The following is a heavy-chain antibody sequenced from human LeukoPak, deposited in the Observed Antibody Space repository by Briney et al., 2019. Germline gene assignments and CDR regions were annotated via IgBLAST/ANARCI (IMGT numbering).Heavy chain of an antibody. J-gene: IGHJ4*02. Sequence: GGSLRLSCAASGFTFRSHGMNWVRQAPGKGLEWVAVIWYDGSTKYYGDAVKGRFTISRDNSKDTLYLQMNSLRVEDTAVYYCVRLGDYSRPDYWGQGTLVTVSS. CDR1: GFTFRSHG. D-gene: IGHD4-17*01. CDR3: VRLGDYSRPDY. CDR2: IWYDGSTK. V-gene: IGHV3-33*01.